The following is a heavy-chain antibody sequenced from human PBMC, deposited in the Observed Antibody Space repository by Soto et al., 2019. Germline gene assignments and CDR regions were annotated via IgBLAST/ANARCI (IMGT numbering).Heavy chain of an antibody. V-gene: IGHV1-2*04. CDR2: INPKSGGT. J-gene: IGHJ6*02. CDR1: GYSFTDYH. CDR3: ARGDSTDCSNGVCSFFYNHDMDV. Sequence: ASVKVSCKASGYSFTDYHIHWARQAPGQGLEWLGRINPKSGGTSTAQKFQGWVTMTTDTSISTASMELTRLTSDDTAIYYCARGDSTDCSNGVCSFFYNHDMDVWGQGTTVTVSS. D-gene: IGHD2-8*01.